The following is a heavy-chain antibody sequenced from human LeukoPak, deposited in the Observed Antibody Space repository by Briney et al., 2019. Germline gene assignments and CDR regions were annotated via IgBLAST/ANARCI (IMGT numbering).Heavy chain of an antibody. Sequence: KPSETLSLTCTVSGGSISSSRYYWAWIRQSPGKGLEWIGSLYYSGSTYYNPSLKSRVIISVDTSKNQFSLKLSSVTAADTAVYYCARVGMITLGGAFDIWGQGTMVTVSS. CDR1: GGSISSSRYY. CDR3: ARVGMITLGGAFDI. CDR2: LYYSGST. J-gene: IGHJ3*02. D-gene: IGHD3-16*01. V-gene: IGHV4-39*07.